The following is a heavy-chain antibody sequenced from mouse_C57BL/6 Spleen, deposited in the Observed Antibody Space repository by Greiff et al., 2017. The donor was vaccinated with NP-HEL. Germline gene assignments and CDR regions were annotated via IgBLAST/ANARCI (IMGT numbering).Heavy chain of an antibody. CDR3: TIGLVFAY. Sequence: VQLQQSGAELVRPGASVKLSCTASGFNIKDDYMHWVKQRPEQGLEWIGWIDPENGDTEYAAKFQGKATITADTSSNTAYLQLSSLTAEDTAVYYCTIGLVFAYWGQGTLVTVSA. J-gene: IGHJ3*01. V-gene: IGHV14-4*01. CDR1: GFNIKDDY. CDR2: IDPENGDT. D-gene: IGHD3-3*01.